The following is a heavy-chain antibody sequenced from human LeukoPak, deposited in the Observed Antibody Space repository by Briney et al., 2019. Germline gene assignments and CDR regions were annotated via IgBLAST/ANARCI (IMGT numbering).Heavy chain of an antibody. CDR2: IYHSGST. J-gene: IGHJ6*02. V-gene: IGHV4-30-2*01. Sequence: PSETLSLTCAVSGGSISSGGYSWSWIRQPPGKGLEWIGYIYHSGSTYYNPSLKSRVTISVDRSKNQFSLKLSSVTAADTAVYYCARGVPTYCSSTSCYAGTRMDVWGQGTTVTVSS. CDR1: GGSISSGGYS. D-gene: IGHD2-2*01. CDR3: ARGVPTYCSSTSCYAGTRMDV.